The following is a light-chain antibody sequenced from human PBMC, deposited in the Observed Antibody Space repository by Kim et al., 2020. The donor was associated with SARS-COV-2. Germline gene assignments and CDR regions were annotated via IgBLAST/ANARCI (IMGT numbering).Light chain of an antibody. Sequence: GVTSSCIGSSSNIGAGYDVHWYQQLPGTAPKLLIYGNLNRPLGVPDRFFGSKSGTSASLAIIGLQGDDEADYYCQSYDGNLSGYVFGTGTKVTVL. CDR1: SSNIGAGYD. CDR3: QSYDGNLSGYV. J-gene: IGLJ1*01. V-gene: IGLV1-40*01. CDR2: GNL.